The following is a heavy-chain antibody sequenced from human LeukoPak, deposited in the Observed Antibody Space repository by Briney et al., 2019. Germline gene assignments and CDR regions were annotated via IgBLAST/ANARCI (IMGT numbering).Heavy chain of an antibody. J-gene: IGHJ4*02. CDR3: AKGYSSGWYFFDN. CDR2: ISGSGGST. Sequence: GGSLRLSCAASGFTFSSYAMNWVREAPGKGLEWVSAISGSGGSTHYADSVKGRFTISRDDSKNTLYLQMNSLRAEDTAVYYCAKGYSSGWYFFDNWGQGILVTVSS. V-gene: IGHV3-23*01. CDR1: GFTFSSYA. D-gene: IGHD6-19*01.